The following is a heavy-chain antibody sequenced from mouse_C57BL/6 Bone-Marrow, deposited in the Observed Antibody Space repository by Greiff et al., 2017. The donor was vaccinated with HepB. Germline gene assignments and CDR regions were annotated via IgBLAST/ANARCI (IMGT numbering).Heavy chain of an antibody. J-gene: IGHJ1*03. Sequence: EVQRVESGPGLVKPSQSLSLTCSVTGYSITSGYYWNWIRQFPGNKLEWMGYISYDGSNNYNPSLKNRISITRDTSKNQFFLKLNSVTTEDTATYYCARGLRGGYFDVWGTGTTVTVSS. CDR3: ARGLRGGYFDV. V-gene: IGHV3-6*01. CDR2: ISYDGSN. D-gene: IGHD1-1*01. CDR1: GYSITSGYY.